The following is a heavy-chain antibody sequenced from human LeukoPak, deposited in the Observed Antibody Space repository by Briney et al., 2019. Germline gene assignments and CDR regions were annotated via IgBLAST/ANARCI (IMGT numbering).Heavy chain of an antibody. CDR1: GFTVSSNY. Sequence: GGSLRLSCAASGFTVSSNYMSWVRRAPGKGLEWVSVIYSGGSTYYADSVKGRFTISRDNSKNTLYLQMNSLRAEDTAVYYCARGGYYDSSGYYDYWGQGTLVTVSS. CDR3: ARGGYYDSSGYYDY. V-gene: IGHV3-53*01. D-gene: IGHD3-22*01. J-gene: IGHJ4*02. CDR2: IYSGGST.